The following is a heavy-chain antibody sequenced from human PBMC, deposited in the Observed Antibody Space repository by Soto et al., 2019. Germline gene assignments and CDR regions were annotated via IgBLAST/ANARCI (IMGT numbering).Heavy chain of an antibody. Sequence: GGSLRLSCAASGFTVSSYAMHWVRQAPGKGLEWVAVISYDGSNKYYADSVKGRFTISRDNSKNTLYLQMNSLRAEDTAVYYCAGELGDVDYWCKGTLVTV. CDR1: GFTVSSYA. D-gene: IGHD1-26*01. V-gene: IGHV3-30-3*01. CDR2: ISYDGSNK. J-gene: IGHJ4*02. CDR3: AGELGDVDY.